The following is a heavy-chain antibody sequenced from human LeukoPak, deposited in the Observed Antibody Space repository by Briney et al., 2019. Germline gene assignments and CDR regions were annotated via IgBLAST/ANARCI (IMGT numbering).Heavy chain of an antibody. CDR3: AKRVGATSGGDY. V-gene: IGHV3-21*04. J-gene: IGHJ4*02. D-gene: IGHD1-26*01. CDR2: ISSSSSYI. CDR1: GFTFSSYS. Sequence: GGSLRLSCAASGFTFSSYSMNWVRQAPGKGLKWVSSISSSSSYIYYADSVKGRFTISRDNSKNTLYLQMNSLSAEDTAVYYCAKRVGATSGGDYWGQGTLVIVSS.